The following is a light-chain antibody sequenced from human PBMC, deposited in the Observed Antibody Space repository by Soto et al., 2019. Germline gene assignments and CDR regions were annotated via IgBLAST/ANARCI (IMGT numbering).Light chain of an antibody. V-gene: IGKV1-5*01. CDR3: QHYNSYSEA. CDR1: QSIRRW. CDR2: DAS. J-gene: IGKJ1*01. Sequence: DPQMTQSASTLSASLGDRVTINCRASQSIRRWLAWYQQRPGKAPKVLIYDASSLESGVPSRFSGSGSGTEFTLTIRSLQTDDFATYYCQHYNSYSEAFGQGTKVDIK.